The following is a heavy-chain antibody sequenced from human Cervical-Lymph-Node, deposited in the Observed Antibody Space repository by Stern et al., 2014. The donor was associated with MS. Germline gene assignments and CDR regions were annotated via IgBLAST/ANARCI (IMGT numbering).Heavy chain of an antibody. CDR1: GNTFTSYY. CDR3: AREVAGHRLGMMDV. J-gene: IGHJ6*02. D-gene: IGHD6-19*01. CDR2: INPRGGST. Sequence: VQLAESGAEVKKPGASVKGSCKASGNTFTSYYMHWVRQAPGQGLEWMGIINPRGGSTSYAQKFQGRVTMTRDTSTSTVYMELSSLRSEDTAVYYCAREVAGHRLGMMDVWGQGTTVTVSS. V-gene: IGHV1-46*01.